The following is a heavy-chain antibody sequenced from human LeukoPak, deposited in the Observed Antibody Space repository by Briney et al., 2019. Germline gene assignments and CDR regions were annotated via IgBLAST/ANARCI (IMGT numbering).Heavy chain of an antibody. CDR1: GGTFSSYA. CDR3: ATAARIGPDDY. CDR2: IIPIFGTA. J-gene: IGHJ4*02. V-gene: IGHV1-69*05. D-gene: IGHD6-6*01. Sequence: GASVKVSCKASGGTFSSYAISWVRQAPGQGLEWVGGIIPIFGTANYAQKFQGRVTITTDESTSTAYMELSSLRSEDTAVYYCATAARIGPDDYWGQGTLVTVSS.